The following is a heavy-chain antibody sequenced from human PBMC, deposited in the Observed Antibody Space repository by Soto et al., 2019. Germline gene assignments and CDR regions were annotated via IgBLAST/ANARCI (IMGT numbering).Heavy chain of an antibody. Sequence: PSETLSLTCIVSGVSVTSYTWSWVRQPANKGLEWIGRVFSSVSATYNPSLKSRVSIPMDTAENRISLKLDSVTAADAGVYFCARDGMTTGDTWGPGTLVTVSS. CDR3: ARDGMTTGDT. J-gene: IGHJ4*02. D-gene: IGHD2-21*02. CDR1: GVSVTSYT. V-gene: IGHV4-4*07. CDR2: VFSSVSA.